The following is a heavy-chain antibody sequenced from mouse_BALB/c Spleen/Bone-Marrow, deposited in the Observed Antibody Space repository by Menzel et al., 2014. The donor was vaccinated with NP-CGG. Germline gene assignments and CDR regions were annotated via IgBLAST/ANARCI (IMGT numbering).Heavy chain of an antibody. CDR1: GDSITSGY. Sequence: EVQLQQSGPSLVKPSQTLSLTCSVAGDSITSGYWNWIRKFPGNKFEYMGYISHSGSTYYNPSLKSRISITRDTSKNXFYLQLNSVTTEDTATYYCARDYGSSFDYWGQGATLTVSS. CDR2: ISHSGST. CDR3: ARDYGSSFDY. J-gene: IGHJ2*01. V-gene: IGHV3-8*02. D-gene: IGHD1-1*01.